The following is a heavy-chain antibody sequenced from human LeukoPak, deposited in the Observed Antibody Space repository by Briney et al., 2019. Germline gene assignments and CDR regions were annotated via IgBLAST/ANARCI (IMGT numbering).Heavy chain of an antibody. D-gene: IGHD4-17*01. Sequence: PSETLSLTCTVSGGSISSYYWSWIRQPPGKGLEWIGYIYYSGSTNYNPSLKSRVTISVDTSKNQFSLKLSSVTAADTAVYYCARNHDYGNEFDYWGQGTLVTVSS. V-gene: IGHV4-59*01. CDR3: ARNHDYGNEFDY. CDR1: GGSISSYY. CDR2: IYYSGST. J-gene: IGHJ4*02.